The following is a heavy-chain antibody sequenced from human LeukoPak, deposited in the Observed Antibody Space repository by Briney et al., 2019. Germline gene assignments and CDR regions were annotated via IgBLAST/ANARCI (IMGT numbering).Heavy chain of an antibody. CDR3: ARLVYSDPNYFDY. J-gene: IGHJ4*02. Sequence: SETLSLTCTVSGVSIDNSNGYFWVWLRQPPGKGLEWIGSISYVGQTFYNSSLEIRVTLSVDKSRNQFSLRLRSVTAADTAVFYCARLVYSDPNYFDYWGQGSLVTVSS. V-gene: IGHV4-39*01. D-gene: IGHD1-26*01. CDR2: ISYVGQT. CDR1: GVSIDNSNGYF.